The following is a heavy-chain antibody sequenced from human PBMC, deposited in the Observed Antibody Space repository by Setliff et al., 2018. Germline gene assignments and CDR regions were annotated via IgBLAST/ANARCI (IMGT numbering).Heavy chain of an antibody. Sequence: PGGSLRLSCAASGFTFSPYIIHWVRQAPGKGLEWVALISYDDTKKYFADSVKGRFTISRDSSKNTLYLQMNSLRPEDTAVYYCARDRRRYSSGWSLFDYWGQGTLVTVSS. D-gene: IGHD6-19*01. CDR3: ARDRRRYSSGWSLFDY. V-gene: IGHV3-30*03. CDR1: GFTFSPYI. J-gene: IGHJ4*02. CDR2: ISYDDTKK.